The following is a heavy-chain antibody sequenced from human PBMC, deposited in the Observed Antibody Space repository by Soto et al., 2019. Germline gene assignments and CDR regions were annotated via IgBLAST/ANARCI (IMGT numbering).Heavy chain of an antibody. V-gene: IGHV3-23*01. Sequence: GGSLRLSCAASGFTFSTYAMSWVRQAPGKGLEWVSAISGSGGRTYYVDSVKGRFTISRDNAKNTLYLQMNSLRAEDTAVYYCAKGLLIMVRKVIIPPQYYYGMDVWGQGTTVTVSS. CDR3: AKGLLIMVRKVIIPPQYYYGMDV. CDR1: GFTFSTYA. J-gene: IGHJ6*02. D-gene: IGHD3-10*01. CDR2: ISGSGGRT.